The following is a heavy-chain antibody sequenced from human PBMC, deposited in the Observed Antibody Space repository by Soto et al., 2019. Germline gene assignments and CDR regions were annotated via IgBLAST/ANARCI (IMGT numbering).Heavy chain of an antibody. CDR2: IYYSGST. CDR3: ARGVYSNYEIDY. V-gene: IGHV4-31*11. J-gene: IGHJ4*02. CDR1: GGSFSGYY. Sequence: SETLSLTCAVYGGSFSGYYWSWIRQHPGKGLEWIGYIYYSGSTYYNPSLKSRVTISVDTSKNQFSLKLSSVTAADTAVYYCARGVYSNYEIDYWGQGTLVTVSS. D-gene: IGHD4-4*01.